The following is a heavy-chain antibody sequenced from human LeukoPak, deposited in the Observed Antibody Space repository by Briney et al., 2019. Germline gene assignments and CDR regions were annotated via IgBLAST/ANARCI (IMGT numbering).Heavy chain of an antibody. CDR1: GFTFSSYA. CDR2: ISGSGGSI. D-gene: IGHD1-26*01. V-gene: IGHV3-23*01. Sequence: GGSLRLSCAASGFTFSSYAMSWVRQAPGKGLEWVSAISGSGGSIYYADSVKGRFTISRDNSKNTLYLQMNSLRAEDTAVYYCAKDLNRIVGAPEPFDYWGQGTLVTVSS. CDR3: AKDLNRIVGAPEPFDY. J-gene: IGHJ4*02.